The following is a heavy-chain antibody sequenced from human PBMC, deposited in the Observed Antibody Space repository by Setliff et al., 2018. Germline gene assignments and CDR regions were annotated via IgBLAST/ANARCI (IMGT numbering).Heavy chain of an antibody. V-gene: IGHV3-30*04. CDR2: ISYDGSNK. J-gene: IGHJ4*02. Sequence: GGSLRLSCAASGFTFCSYAMHWVRQAPGKGLEWVAVISYDGSNKYYADSVKGRFTISRDNSKNTLYLQMNSLRAEDTAVYYCARVRRERQQQGYFDYWGQGTLVTVSS. CDR1: GFTFCSYA. CDR3: ARVRRERQQQGYFDY. D-gene: IGHD6-13*01.